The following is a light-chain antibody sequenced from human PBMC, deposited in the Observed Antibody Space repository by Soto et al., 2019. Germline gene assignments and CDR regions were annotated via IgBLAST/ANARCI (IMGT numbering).Light chain of an antibody. Sequence: DIQMTQSPSSLSASVGDRVTITCRASQTITSYLHWSQQKPGQAPDLLIYGESSLQTGVPSRFSGSGSGTDFPLTITSLQPEDFATYYCQQSYITPYTFGQGSQLEIK. CDR3: QQSYITPYT. J-gene: IGKJ2*01. CDR2: GES. CDR1: QTITSY. V-gene: IGKV1-39*01.